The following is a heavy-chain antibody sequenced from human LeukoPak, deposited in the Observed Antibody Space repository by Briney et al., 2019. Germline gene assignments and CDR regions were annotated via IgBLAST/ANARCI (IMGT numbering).Heavy chain of an antibody. V-gene: IGHV4-34*01. CDR1: GGSFSGYY. CDR2: INHSGST. J-gene: IGHJ3*02. CDR3: ARRRQVTPYSPYAFDI. Sequence: SETLSLTCAVYGGSFSGYYWSWIRQPPGKGLEWIGEINHSGSTNYNPSLKSRVTISVDTSKKQFSLKLASVTAADTAVYYCARRRQVTPYSPYAFDIWGQGTMVTVSS. D-gene: IGHD2-15*01.